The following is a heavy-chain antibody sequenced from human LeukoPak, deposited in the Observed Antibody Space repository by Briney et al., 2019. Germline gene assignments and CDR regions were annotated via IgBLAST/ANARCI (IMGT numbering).Heavy chain of an antibody. J-gene: IGHJ6*02. CDR1: GYTFTSYA. CDR3: ARDLYHDFWSGGI. CDR2: IHAGNGDT. D-gene: IGHD3-3*01. Sequence: ASVKVSCKASGYTFTSYAFHWVRQAPGQRLEWPGWIHAGNGDTKHSQKFQDRLTITRDTSASTAYMELSSLRSEDTAVYYCARDLYHDFWSGGIWGQGTTVTVSS. V-gene: IGHV1-3*01.